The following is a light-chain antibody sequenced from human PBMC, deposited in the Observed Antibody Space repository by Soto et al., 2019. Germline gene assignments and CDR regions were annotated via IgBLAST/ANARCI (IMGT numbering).Light chain of an antibody. CDR1: QSVSSSY. Sequence: EIVLTQSPGTLSLSPGERATLSCRASQSVSSSYLAWYQQKPGQAPRLLIYGASSRATGIPDRFSGSGSGTDFTLTISRLEPEDFAVYYCQQYGSSPPTFXPGTKADIK. CDR3: QQYGSSPPT. CDR2: GAS. V-gene: IGKV3-20*01. J-gene: IGKJ3*01.